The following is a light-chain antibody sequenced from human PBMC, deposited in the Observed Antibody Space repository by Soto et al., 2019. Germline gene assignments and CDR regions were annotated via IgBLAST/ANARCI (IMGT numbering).Light chain of an antibody. CDR1: QSVSSTY. Sequence: LTQSACTVSWSRCWRATLSVXXSQSVSSTYLGWYQQQPGQPPRLLMSGTSNRATGTPDRFSGSGSGTDFTLTISRLEPEDFAVYYCQQYGSPPITFGQGTRLEIK. V-gene: IGKV3-20*01. CDR2: GTS. CDR3: QQYGSPPIT. J-gene: IGKJ5*01.